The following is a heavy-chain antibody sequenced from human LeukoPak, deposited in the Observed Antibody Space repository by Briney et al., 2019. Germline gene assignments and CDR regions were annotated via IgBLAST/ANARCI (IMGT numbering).Heavy chain of an antibody. CDR2: INPNSGGT. CDR1: GYTFTGYY. CDR3: ARVTRLLGATIDY. Sequence: ASVKVSCKASGYTFTGYYMHWVRQAPGQGLEWMGRINPNSGGTNYAQKFQGGVTMTRDTSISTAYMELSRLRSDDTAVYYCARVTRLLGATIDYWGQGTLVTVSS. V-gene: IGHV1-2*06. J-gene: IGHJ4*02. D-gene: IGHD1-26*01.